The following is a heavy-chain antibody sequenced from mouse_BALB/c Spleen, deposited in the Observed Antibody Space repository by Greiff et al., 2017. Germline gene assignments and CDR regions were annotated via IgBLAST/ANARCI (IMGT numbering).Heavy chain of an antibody. D-gene: IGHD2-14*01. J-gene: IGHJ3*01. CDR2: IDPENGDT. CDR1: GFNIKDYY. V-gene: IGHV14-4*02. Sequence: EVQLVESGAELVRSGASVKLSCTASGFNIKDYYMHWVKQRPEQGLEWIGWIDPENGDTEYAPKFQGKATMTADTSSNTAYLQLSSLTSEDTAVYYCNGGYRYDERTYWGQGTLVTVSA. CDR3: NGGYRYDERTY.